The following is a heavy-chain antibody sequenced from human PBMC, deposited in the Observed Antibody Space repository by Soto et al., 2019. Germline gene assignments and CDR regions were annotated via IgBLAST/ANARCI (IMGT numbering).Heavy chain of an antibody. CDR1: GFSLSTSGAG. CDR3: TQNSSDYYGLDY. J-gene: IGHJ4*02. CDR2: LYWDDDK. D-gene: IGHD3-22*01. V-gene: IGHV2-5*02. Sequence: QITLKESGPTLVKPTETLTLTCTVFGFSLSTSGAGVGWIRQSPGKALEWRALLYWDDDKRYSPALKSRLSITKDTNKNQVGLTMINMDLVDTATYSLTQNSSDYYGLDYWGQGTLVTVSS.